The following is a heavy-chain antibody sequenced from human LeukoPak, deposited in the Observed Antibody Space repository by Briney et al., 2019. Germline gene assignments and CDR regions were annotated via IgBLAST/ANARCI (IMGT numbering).Heavy chain of an antibody. V-gene: IGHV1-69*05. Sequence: ASVKVSCKASGGTFSSYAISWVRQAPGQGLEWMGGIIPIFGTANYAQKFQGRVTITTDESTSTAYMELSSLRSEDTAVYYCAILGYCSSTSCYKPSYAFDIWGQGTMVTVSS. CDR2: IIPIFGTA. CDR1: GGTFSSYA. J-gene: IGHJ3*02. D-gene: IGHD2-2*02. CDR3: AILGYCSSTSCYKPSYAFDI.